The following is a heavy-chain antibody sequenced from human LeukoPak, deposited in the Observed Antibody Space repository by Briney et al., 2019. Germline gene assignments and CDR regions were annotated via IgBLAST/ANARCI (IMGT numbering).Heavy chain of an antibody. D-gene: IGHD4-17*01. J-gene: IGHJ5*02. CDR1: GGSFSGYC. CDR2: INHSGST. CDR3: ARGPRADYETNWFDP. Sequence: SETLSLTCAVYGGSFSGYCWSWIRQPPGKGLEWIGEINHSGSTNYNPSLKSRVTISVDTSKNQFSLKLSSVTAADTAVYYCARGPRADYETNWFDPWGQGTLVTVSS. V-gene: IGHV4-34*01.